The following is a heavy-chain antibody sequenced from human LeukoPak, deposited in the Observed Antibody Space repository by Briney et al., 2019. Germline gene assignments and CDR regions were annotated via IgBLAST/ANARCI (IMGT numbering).Heavy chain of an antibody. CDR3: ARGASGGSSDY. CDR2: IVPILGIA. J-gene: IGHJ4*02. V-gene: IGHV1-69*04. Sequence: SVKVSCKASGGTFSSYAISWVRQAPGQGLEWMGRIVPILGIANYAQKFQGRVTITADKSTSTAYMELSSLRSEDTAVYYCARGASGGSSDYWGQGTLVTVSS. D-gene: IGHD3-16*01. CDR1: GGTFSSYA.